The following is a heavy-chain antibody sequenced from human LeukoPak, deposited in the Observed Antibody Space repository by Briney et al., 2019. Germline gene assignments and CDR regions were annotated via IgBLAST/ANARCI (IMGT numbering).Heavy chain of an antibody. CDR1: GGSISRSSYY. Sequence: SETLSLTCTVSGGSISRSSYYWGWIRQPPGKGLEWIGTLYYSGSTYYNPSLKSRVTISVDTSKNQLSLKLSSLTAADTAVYYCARAPVSTAYLHYYSMDVWGKGTTVTVSS. D-gene: IGHD3-16*01. CDR2: LYYSGST. CDR3: ARAPVSTAYLHYYSMDV. J-gene: IGHJ6*03. V-gene: IGHV4-39*07.